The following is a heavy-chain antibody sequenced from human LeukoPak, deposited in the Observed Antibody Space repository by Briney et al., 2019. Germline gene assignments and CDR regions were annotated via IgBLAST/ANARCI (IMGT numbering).Heavy chain of an antibody. J-gene: IGHJ4*02. V-gene: IGHV4-34*01. CDR2: INHSGST. Sequence: SETLSLTCAVYGGSFSGYYWSWIRQPPGKGLEWIGEINHSGSTNSNPSLKSRVTISIDTSKNQLSLKLNSVTAADTAVYYCARRWGTVTTYGYWGQGTLVTVSS. CDR3: ARRWGTVTTYGY. D-gene: IGHD4-17*01. CDR1: GGSFSGYY.